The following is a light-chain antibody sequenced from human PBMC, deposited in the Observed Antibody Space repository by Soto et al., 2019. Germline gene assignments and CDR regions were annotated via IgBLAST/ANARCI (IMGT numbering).Light chain of an antibody. J-gene: IGLJ1*01. Sequence: QAVVTQPPSASASLGASVTLTCTLSSGYSNYKVDWYQQRPGKGPRFVMRVGTGGIVGSKGDGIPDRFSVLGSGLNRYLTIKNIQEEDESDYHCGADHGSGSNFVQGASFGTGTKVTVL. V-gene: IGLV9-49*01. CDR2: VGTGGIVG. CDR3: GADHGSGSNFVQGAS. CDR1: SGYSNYK.